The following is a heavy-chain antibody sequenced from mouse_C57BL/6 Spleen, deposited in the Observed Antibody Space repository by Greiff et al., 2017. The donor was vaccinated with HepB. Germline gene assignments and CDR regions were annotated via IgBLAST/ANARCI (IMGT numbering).Heavy chain of an antibody. CDR1: GYTFTDYY. CDR3: ASLYGPWFAY. V-gene: IGHV1-26*01. D-gene: IGHD1-1*02. Sequence: EVQLQQSGPELVKPGASVKISCKASGYTFTDYYMNWVKQSHGKSLEWIGDINPNNGGTSYNQKFKGKATLTVDKSSSTAYMELRSLTSEDSAVYYCASLYGPWFAYWGQGTLVTVSA. CDR2: INPNNGGT. J-gene: IGHJ3*01.